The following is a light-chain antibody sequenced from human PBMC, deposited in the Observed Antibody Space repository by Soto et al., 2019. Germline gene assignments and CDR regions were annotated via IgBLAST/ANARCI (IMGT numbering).Light chain of an antibody. J-gene: IGLJ1*01. Sequence: QSVLTQPPSASGTPGQRVTISCSGGSSNIGSDTVNWYQQLPGTAPKLLIYSDNHRPSGVPDRFSGSKSGTSASLAISGLQSEDEADYYCAPWDDSLNGYVFGTGTKLTVL. V-gene: IGLV1-44*01. CDR1: SSNIGSDT. CDR3: APWDDSLNGYV. CDR2: SDN.